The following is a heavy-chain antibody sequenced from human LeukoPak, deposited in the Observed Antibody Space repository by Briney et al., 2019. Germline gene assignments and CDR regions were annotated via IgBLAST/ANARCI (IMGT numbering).Heavy chain of an antibody. CDR2: IKQDGSEK. D-gene: IGHD6-19*01. J-gene: IGHJ4*02. CDR3: AREWWLVPFDY. CDR1: GFTFSSYW. Sequence: GGSLRLSCAASGFTFSSYWMSWVRQAPGKGLEWVANIKQDGSEKYYVDSVKGRFTVSRDNAKNSLYLQMNSLRAEDTAVYYCAREWWLVPFDYWGQGTLVTVSS. V-gene: IGHV3-7*01.